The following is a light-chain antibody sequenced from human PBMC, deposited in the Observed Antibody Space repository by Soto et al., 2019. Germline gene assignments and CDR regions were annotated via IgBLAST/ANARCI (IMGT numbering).Light chain of an antibody. CDR3: QQYSNWWT. CDR2: GAS. Sequence: EIVMTQSPATLSVSPGERATLSCRASQSVSSSLAWYQKKPGQAPRLLIYGASTRATGIPARFSGSGSGTEFTLTISSRQSEDFAVYYCQQYSNWWTFGQGTRVEIK. CDR1: QSVSSS. J-gene: IGKJ1*01. V-gene: IGKV3-15*01.